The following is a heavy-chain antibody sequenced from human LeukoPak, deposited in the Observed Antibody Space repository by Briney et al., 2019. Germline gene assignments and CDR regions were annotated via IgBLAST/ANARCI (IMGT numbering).Heavy chain of an antibody. CDR1: GYSFTSYW. CDR2: IYPGDSDT. J-gene: IGHJ4*02. V-gene: IGHV5-51*01. CDR3: ARSSDSSGYYDYFDY. Sequence: GESLKISCKGSGYSFTSYWIGWVRPMPGKGLEWMAVIYPGDSDTKYSPSFQGHITISADSSSTTAYLQWSSLKASDTAIYYCARSSDSSGYYDYFDYWGQGTLVTVSS. D-gene: IGHD3-22*01.